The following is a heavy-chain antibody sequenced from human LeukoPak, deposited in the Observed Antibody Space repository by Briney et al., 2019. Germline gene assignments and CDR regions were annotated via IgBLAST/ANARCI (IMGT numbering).Heavy chain of an antibody. V-gene: IGHV3-30-3*01. CDR1: GFTFSSYA. J-gene: IGHJ4*02. CDR2: ISYDGSNK. CDR3: ARDTVHCGGDCYRLFDY. D-gene: IGHD2-21*02. Sequence: GGSLRLSCAASGFTFSSYAMHWVRQAPGKGLEWVAVISYDGSNKYYADSVKGRFTISRDNSKNTLYLQMNSLRAEDTAVYYCARDTVHCGGDCYRLFDYWGQGTLVTVSS.